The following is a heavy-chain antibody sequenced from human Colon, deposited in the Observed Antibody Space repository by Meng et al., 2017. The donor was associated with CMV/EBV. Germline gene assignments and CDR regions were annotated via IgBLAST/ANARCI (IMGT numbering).Heavy chain of an antibody. J-gene: IGHJ4*02. CDR3: VRGGTAMVAHFDY. D-gene: IGHD5-18*01. Sequence: QLQLQGSGPGLVKASETLSLTCTVSGDSINSNTYNWGWIRQPPGKGLEWIGNVYYTEGTYYNPSLKSRVTISIDTSMNQFSLKLSSVTAADTAIYYCVRGGTAMVAHFDYWGQGALVTVSS. V-gene: IGHV4-39*07. CDR2: VYYTEGT. CDR1: GDSINSNTYN.